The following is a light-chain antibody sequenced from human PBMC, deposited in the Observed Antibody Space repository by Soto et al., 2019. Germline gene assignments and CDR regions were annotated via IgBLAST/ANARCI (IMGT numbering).Light chain of an antibody. CDR3: QHYNSYSEA. V-gene: IGKV1-5*01. J-gene: IGKJ1*01. CDR2: GAS. CDR1: QTISSW. Sequence: DIQMTQSPSTLSASVGDTVTITCRASQTISSWLAWYQQKPGKAPNLLIYGASTLQSGVPSRFSGSGSGTDFTLTISSLQAEDFATYYCQHYNSYSEAFGQGTKVDIK.